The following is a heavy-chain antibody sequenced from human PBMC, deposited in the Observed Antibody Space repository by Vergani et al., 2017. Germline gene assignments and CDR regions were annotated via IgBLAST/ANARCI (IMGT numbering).Heavy chain of an antibody. CDR1: GGSFSGYY. CDR2: INHSGST. V-gene: IGHV4-34*01. D-gene: IGHD2-15*01. CDR3: ARRYCSGGNCYSAFDY. J-gene: IGHJ4*02. Sequence: QVQLQQWGAGLLKPSETLSLTCAVYGGSFSGYYWSWIRQPPGKGLEWIGEINHSGSTNYNPSLKSRVTISIETSKNQFSLKLRSVTAADTAVYYCARRYCSGGNCYSAFDYWGQGTLVTVSS.